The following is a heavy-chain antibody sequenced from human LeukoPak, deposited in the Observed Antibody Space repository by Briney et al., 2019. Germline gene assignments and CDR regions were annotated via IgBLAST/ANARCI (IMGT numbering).Heavy chain of an antibody. V-gene: IGHV3-48*04. D-gene: IGHD1-26*01. J-gene: IGHJ4*02. CDR2: ISNSGSTI. Sequence: GGSLRLSCAASGFTFSTYNMNWVRQAPGKGLEWVSYISNSGSTIYYADSVKGRFFISRDNAKNSLYLQMNSLRAEDTAVYYCARELLGRLFDYWGQGTLVTVSS. CDR3: ARELLGRLFDY. CDR1: GFTFSTYN.